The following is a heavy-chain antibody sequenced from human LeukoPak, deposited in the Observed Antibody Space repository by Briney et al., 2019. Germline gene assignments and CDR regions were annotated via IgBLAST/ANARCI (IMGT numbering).Heavy chain of an antibody. CDR2: INPNSGGT. J-gene: IGHJ4*02. CDR1: GYTFTSYG. D-gene: IGHD1-26*01. V-gene: IGHV1-2*02. CDR3: ASLGALGSHFDY. Sequence: GASVKVSCKASGYTFTSYGISWVRQAPGQGLEWMGWINPNSGGTNYAQKFQGRVTMTRDTSISTAYMELSRLRSDDTAVYYCASLGALGSHFDYWGQGTLVTVSS.